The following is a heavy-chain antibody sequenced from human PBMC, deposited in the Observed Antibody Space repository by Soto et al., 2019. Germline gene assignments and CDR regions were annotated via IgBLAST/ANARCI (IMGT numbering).Heavy chain of an antibody. D-gene: IGHD3-9*01. CDR2: IFHTGTT. V-gene: IGHV4-30-4*01. CDR3: ARAYYDVLTGFYVRYFDY. Sequence: QVQLKESGPGRVKPSQTLSLTCSVSGGSIKSGDYYWSWIRQPPGKGLEWIGYIFHTGTTYSTPSLKTRTTISIDTSRKQFSLRLRSVTAADTAVYFCARAYYDVLTGFYVRYFDYWGQGTRVAVSS. CDR1: GGSIKSGDYY. J-gene: IGHJ4*02.